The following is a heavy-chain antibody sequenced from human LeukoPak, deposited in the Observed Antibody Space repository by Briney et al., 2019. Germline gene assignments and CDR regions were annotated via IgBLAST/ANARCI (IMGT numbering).Heavy chain of an antibody. CDR1: GGSISSSN. V-gene: IGHV3-23*01. D-gene: IGHD3-9*01. CDR2: ISGSGGST. Sequence: ETLSLTCAVSGGSISSSNWWSWVRQPPGKGLEWVSAISGSGGSTYYADSVKGRFTISRDNSKNTLYLQMNSLRAEDTAVYYCAKESLTGYGDIDYWGQGTLVTVSS. CDR3: AKESLTGYGDIDY. J-gene: IGHJ4*02.